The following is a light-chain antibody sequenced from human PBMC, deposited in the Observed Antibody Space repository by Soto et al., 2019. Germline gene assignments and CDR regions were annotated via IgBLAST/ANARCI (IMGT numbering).Light chain of an antibody. V-gene: IGLV2-14*01. J-gene: IGLJ1*01. CDR3: ASYTSSRTLV. CDR2: EVT. CDR1: SSDVGGHSY. Sequence: QSVLTQPASVSGSPGQSITFSCTGTSSDVGGHSYVSWYQQRPGKAPRLMIYEVTKRPSGISNRFSASKSGNTASLTISGLQAEDEADYYCASYTSSRTLVFGTGTKATVL.